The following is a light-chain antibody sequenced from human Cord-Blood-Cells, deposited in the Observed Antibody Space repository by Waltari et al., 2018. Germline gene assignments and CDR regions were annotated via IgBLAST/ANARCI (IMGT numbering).Light chain of an antibody. Sequence: NFMLTQPHSVSESPGKTVTISCTRSSGSIASNYVQWYQQRPGSSPTTVIYGDNHRPSGVPDRFSGSIDSSSNSSSLTISGLKTEDEAVDSCQSYDSSNSWVFGGGTKLTVL. V-gene: IGLV6-57*01. CDR3: QSYDSSNSWV. CDR1: SGSIASNY. CDR2: GDN. J-gene: IGLJ3*02.